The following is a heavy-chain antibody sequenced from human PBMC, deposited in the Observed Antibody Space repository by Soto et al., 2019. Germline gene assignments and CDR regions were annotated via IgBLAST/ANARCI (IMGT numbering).Heavy chain of an antibody. CDR2: TYYRSTWYT. Sequence: SQTLSLTCAISGDSVSSNSAAWNWIRQSPSRGLEWLGRTYYRSTWYTDYAVSVKSRLTINPDTSNNQFSLQLNSVTPGDTAVYYCARDIDYSSSSDYGMDVWGQGTTVTVSS. J-gene: IGHJ6*02. CDR1: GDSVSSNSAA. CDR3: ARDIDYSSSSDYGMDV. D-gene: IGHD6-6*01. V-gene: IGHV6-1*01.